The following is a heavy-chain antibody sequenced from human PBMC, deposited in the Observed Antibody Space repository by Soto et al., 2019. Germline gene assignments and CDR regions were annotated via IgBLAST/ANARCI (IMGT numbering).Heavy chain of an antibody. Sequence: QVQLVQSGAEVMKPGSSVRVSCTTSGGTFNFYTINWVRQAPGQGLEWVGRVNPIVGMSNYAQKFQGRVTITADKSTNIAYMDLTRLKSEDTAVYYCATSYGSGSTHFDSWGQGTLVTVSS. CDR3: ATSYGSGSTHFDS. J-gene: IGHJ4*02. D-gene: IGHD3-10*01. CDR1: GGTFNFYT. V-gene: IGHV1-69*02. CDR2: VNPIVGMS.